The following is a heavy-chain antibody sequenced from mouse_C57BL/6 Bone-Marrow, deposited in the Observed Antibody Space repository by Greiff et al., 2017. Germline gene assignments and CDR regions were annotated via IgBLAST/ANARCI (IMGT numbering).Heavy chain of an antibody. CDR1: GYTFTSYW. CDR2: IDPSDSYT. V-gene: IGHV1-69*01. CDR3: ARRGLFYGAMDD. D-gene: IGHD1-1*01. Sequence: QVQLQPPGAELVMPGASVKLSCKASGYTFTSYWMHWVKQRPGQGLEWIGEIDPSDSYTNYNQKFKGKATLPVDKSSSTVYMQLSSLTSEDSAVYYCARRGLFYGAMDDWGQGTSVTVSS. J-gene: IGHJ4*01.